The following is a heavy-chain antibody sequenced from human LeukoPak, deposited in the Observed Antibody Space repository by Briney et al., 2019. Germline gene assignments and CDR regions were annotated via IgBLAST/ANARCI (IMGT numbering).Heavy chain of an antibody. Sequence: GGSVRPSHPASGFTFSSYSMNWVRPPPGKGLECVSYISSISSTIYYADSVKGRFTNSRDKAKNSLYLQMNRLRAEDRAVYYCASALLVWFGDFDYWGQGTLVTVSS. D-gene: IGHD3-10*01. V-gene: IGHV3-48*01. J-gene: IGHJ4*02. CDR3: ASALLVWFGDFDY. CDR2: ISSISSTI. CDR1: GFTFSSYS.